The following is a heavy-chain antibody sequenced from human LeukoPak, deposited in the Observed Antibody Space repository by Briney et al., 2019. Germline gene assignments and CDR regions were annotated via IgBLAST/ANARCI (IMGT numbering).Heavy chain of an antibody. CDR1: GFTFGSYA. CDR2: ISGSGGST. V-gene: IGHV3-23*01. CDR3: AKDPRTGTTFSATAAFDI. D-gene: IGHD1-7*01. Sequence: GGSLRLSCAASGFTFGSYAMSWVRQAPGKGLEWVSAISGSGGSTYYADSVKGRFTISRDNSKNTLYLQMNCLRAEDTAVYYCAKDPRTGTTFSATAAFDIWGQGTMVTVSS. J-gene: IGHJ3*02.